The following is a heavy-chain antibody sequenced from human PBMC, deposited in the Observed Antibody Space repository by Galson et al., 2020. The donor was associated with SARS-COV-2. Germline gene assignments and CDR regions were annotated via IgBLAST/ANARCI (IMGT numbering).Heavy chain of an antibody. J-gene: IGHJ4*02. V-gene: IGHV2-5*02. CDR3: AHVLYFESSGYWGFDY. CDR2: IHCDDYE. Sequence: SGPPLVKPTQTLTLPCTFSGFSLSSSGVGVGWIRQHPGKALEWLALIHCDDYEHYSPSLKSRLTITKATSKNQVVLTMTNMDPVDTGTYFCAHVLYFESSGYWGFDYWGQGTRVIVSS. CDR1: GFSLSSSGVG. D-gene: IGHD3-22*01.